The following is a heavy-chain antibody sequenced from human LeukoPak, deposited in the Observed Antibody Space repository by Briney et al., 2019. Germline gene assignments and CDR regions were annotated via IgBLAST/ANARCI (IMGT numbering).Heavy chain of an antibody. V-gene: IGHV1-8*03. CDR1: GYTFTSYD. CDR3: ARVRIRPRRVTFHYYYYMDV. J-gene: IGHJ6*03. Sequence: ASVKVSCKASGYTFTSYDINWVRQATGQGLEWMGWMNPNSGNTGYAQKFQGRVTITRNTSISTAYMELSSLRSEDTAVYYCARVRIRPRRVTFHYYYYMDVWGKGTTVTVSS. CDR2: MNPNSGNT. D-gene: IGHD3-10*01.